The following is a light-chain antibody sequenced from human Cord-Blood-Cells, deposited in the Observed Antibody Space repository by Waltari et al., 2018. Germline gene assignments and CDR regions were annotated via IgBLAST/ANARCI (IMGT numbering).Light chain of an antibody. CDR2: AAS. V-gene: IGKV1-39*01. Sequence: DIQMTQSPSSLSAFVGDRVTITCRASQSISSYLNWYQQKPGKAPKLLIYAASSLQSGVPSRFSGSGAGTDFTLTISSLQPEDFATYYCRQSYSTPFTFGPGTKVDIK. CDR1: QSISSY. J-gene: IGKJ3*01. CDR3: RQSYSTPFT.